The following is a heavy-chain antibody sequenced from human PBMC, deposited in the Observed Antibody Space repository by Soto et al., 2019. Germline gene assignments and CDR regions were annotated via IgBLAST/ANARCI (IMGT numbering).Heavy chain of an antibody. V-gene: IGHV3-48*02. CDR3: ARYYNCNSNGPYGMDV. J-gene: IGHJ6*02. CDR1: GFTFSSYS. Sequence: GGSLRLSCAASGFTFSSYSMNWVRQAPGKGLEWVSYISSSTSTIYYADSVKGRFTISRDNAKNSLYLQMNSLRDEDTAVYYCARYYNCNSNGPYGMDVWGQATTVTVSS. CDR2: ISSSTSTI. D-gene: IGHD1-7*01.